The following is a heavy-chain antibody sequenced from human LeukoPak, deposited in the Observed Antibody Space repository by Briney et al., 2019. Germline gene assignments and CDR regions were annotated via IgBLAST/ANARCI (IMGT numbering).Heavy chain of an antibody. D-gene: IGHD2-8*02. CDR2: ISSSSSTI. V-gene: IGHV3-48*02. CDR3: ARGGSILVVYEDHFDY. J-gene: IGHJ4*02. CDR1: GFTFSSYS. Sequence: GGSLRLSCAASGFTFSSYSMKWVRQAPGKGLEWVSYISSSSSTIYYADSVKGRFTISRDNAKNSLYLQMNSLRDEDTAVYYCARGGSILVVYEDHFDYWGQGTLVTVSS.